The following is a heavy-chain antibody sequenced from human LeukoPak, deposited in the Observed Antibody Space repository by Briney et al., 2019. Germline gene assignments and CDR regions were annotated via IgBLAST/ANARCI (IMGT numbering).Heavy chain of an antibody. J-gene: IGHJ3*02. CDR3: ARAHLPYCGGDCSAPLDI. V-gene: IGHV3-7*04. D-gene: IGHD2-21*02. Sequence: GGSLRLSCAVSGFTFSSSWMSWVRQAPGKGLEWVANIKHDGSEKSYVDSVKGRFTISRDNAKSSLYLQMNSLRAEDTAVYYCARAHLPYCGGDCSAPLDIWGQGTMVTVSS. CDR2: IKHDGSEK. CDR1: GFTFSSSW.